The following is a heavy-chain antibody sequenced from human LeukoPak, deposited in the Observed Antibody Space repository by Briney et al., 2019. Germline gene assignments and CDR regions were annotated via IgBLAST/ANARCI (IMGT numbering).Heavy chain of an antibody. V-gene: IGHV3-7*01. CDR3: ARDPYSGTYGDTYYYYMDV. CDR2: INQDGTEK. Sequence: GGSLRLSCAASGFTFTTYCMSWVRQLPGKGLEWVANINQDGTEKYYVDSVKGRFTISRDNARNSLYLQMNSLRAEDTAVYYCARDPYSGTYGDTYYYYMDVWGKGTTVTISS. J-gene: IGHJ6*03. CDR1: GFTFTTYC. D-gene: IGHD1-26*01.